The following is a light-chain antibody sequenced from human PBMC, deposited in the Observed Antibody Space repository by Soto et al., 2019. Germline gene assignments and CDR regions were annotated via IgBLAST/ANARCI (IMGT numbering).Light chain of an antibody. CDR1: HTVSGPY. J-gene: IGKJ1*01. V-gene: IGKV3-20*01. CDR3: HQYGRSPWT. CDR2: AAS. Sequence: DSVLQQSPGTLSLTPGERATLSCSASHTVSGPYLAWYQQKLGQAPRLLMYAASSRATGIPDRFSGSESGTDFTLTISRLEPEDFAVYYCHQYGRSPWTFGQGTKVDIK.